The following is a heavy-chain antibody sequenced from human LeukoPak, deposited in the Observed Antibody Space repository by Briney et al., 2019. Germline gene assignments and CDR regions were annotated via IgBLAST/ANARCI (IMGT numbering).Heavy chain of an antibody. J-gene: IGHJ3*02. V-gene: IGHV4-59*01. CDR1: GGSISSYY. CDR3: ARGFGDYYGSDI. D-gene: IGHD3-10*01. Sequence: SETLSLTCTVSGGSISSYYWSWIRQPPGKGLEWIGYIYYSGSTNYNPSLKSRVTISVDTSKNQFSLKLSSVTAADTAVYYCARGFGDYYGSDIWGQGTMVTVSS. CDR2: IYYSGST.